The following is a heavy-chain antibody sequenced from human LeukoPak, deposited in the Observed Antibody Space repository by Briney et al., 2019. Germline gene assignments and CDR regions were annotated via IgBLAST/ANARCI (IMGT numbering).Heavy chain of an antibody. CDR1: GFTFTSSA. D-gene: IGHD5-18*01. Sequence: SVKVSCKASGFTFTSSAMQWVRQARGQRLEWIGWIVVGSGNTNYAQKFQERVAITRDMSTSTAYMELSSLRSEDTAVYYCAADLRGYSYGSYYYYYGMDVWGQGTTVTVSS. CDR3: AADLRGYSYGSYYYYYGMDV. V-gene: IGHV1-58*02. J-gene: IGHJ6*02. CDR2: IVVGSGNT.